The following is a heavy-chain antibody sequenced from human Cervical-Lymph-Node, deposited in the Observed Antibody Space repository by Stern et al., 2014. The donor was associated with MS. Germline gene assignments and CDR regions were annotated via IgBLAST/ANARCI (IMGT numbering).Heavy chain of an antibody. V-gene: IGHV1-69*17. CDR1: GDSFNNYA. CDR3: ARDGSYEDYGDYATSVFDH. D-gene: IGHD4-17*01. Sequence: VQLVESGTEVKKPGSSVTISCKVSGDSFNNYALNWVRQAPGQGLEWMGGIIPIFGVTTYAQKFQGRVTMTADKSLVTVSLQLNSLRSDDTAVYFCARDGSYEDYGDYATSVFDHWGQGTLVTVSS. J-gene: IGHJ4*02. CDR2: IIPIFGVT.